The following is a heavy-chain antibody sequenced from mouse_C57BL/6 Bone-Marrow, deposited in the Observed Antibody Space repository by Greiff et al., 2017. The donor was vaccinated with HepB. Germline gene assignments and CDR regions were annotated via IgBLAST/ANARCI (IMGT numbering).Heavy chain of an antibody. V-gene: IGHV5-12*01. Sequence: DVMLVESGGGLVQPGGSLKLSCAASGFTFSDYYMYWVRQTPEKRLEWVAYISNGGGSTYYPDTVKGRFTISRDNAKNTLYLQMSRLKSEDTAMYYCARGGSRLYWDVDVWGTGTTVTVSS. J-gene: IGHJ1*03. CDR2: ISNGGGST. D-gene: IGHD1-1*01. CDR3: ARGGSRLYWDVDV. CDR1: GFTFSDYY.